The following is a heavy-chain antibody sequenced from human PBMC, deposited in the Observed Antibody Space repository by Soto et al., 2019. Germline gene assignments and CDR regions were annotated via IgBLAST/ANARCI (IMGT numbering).Heavy chain of an antibody. CDR2: ASAKRTNT. D-gene: IGHD6-19*01. J-gene: IGHJ5*02. Sequence: EVQLLESGGGLVQPGGSLRLSCAASGFTFSSHVMRWVRQAPGRGLEWVAGASAKRTNTYYADSVKGRFTIPRDNSKSKVYLPLGSRRGEETAVYHCAEHVTSHGPRGYRGGWYGGFDPWGQGTLVVVSS. CDR1: GFTFSSHV. CDR3: AEHVTSHGPRGYRGGWYGGFDP. V-gene: IGHV3-23*01.